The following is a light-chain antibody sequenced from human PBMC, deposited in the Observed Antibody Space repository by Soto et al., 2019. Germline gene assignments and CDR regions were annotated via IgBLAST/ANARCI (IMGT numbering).Light chain of an antibody. CDR1: SSDVGSYNL. Sequence: QSALTQPASVSGSPGQSITISCTGTSSDVGSYNLVSSYQQHPGKAPKLMIYEGSKRPSGVSNSFSGSKSGNTASLTISGLQAEYEADYYCCSYAGSRTPYVFCTGTKVTV. CDR3: CSYAGSRTPYV. CDR2: EGS. V-gene: IGLV2-23*01. J-gene: IGLJ1*01.